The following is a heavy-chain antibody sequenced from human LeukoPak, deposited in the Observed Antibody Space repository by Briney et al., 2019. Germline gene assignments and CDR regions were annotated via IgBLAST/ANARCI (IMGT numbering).Heavy chain of an antibody. Sequence: GGSLRLSCAASGFTFSTYSMNWVRQAPGKGLEWVSSISSNNRYIYYADSVKGRFTISRDNSKNTLYLQMNSLRAEDTAVYYCAKDLPYYDFWSGRHTFYGMDVWGQGTTVTVSS. V-gene: IGHV3-21*01. D-gene: IGHD3-3*01. CDR3: AKDLPYYDFWSGRHTFYGMDV. CDR2: ISSNNRYI. CDR1: GFTFSTYS. J-gene: IGHJ6*02.